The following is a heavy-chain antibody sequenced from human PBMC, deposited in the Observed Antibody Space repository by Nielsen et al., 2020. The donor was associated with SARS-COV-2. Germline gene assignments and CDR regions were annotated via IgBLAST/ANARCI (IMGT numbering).Heavy chain of an antibody. Sequence: ASVKVSCKASGYTFTSNDIHWVRQATGQGLEWMGWMNPSSGNTGYAQKFQGRVTMTRDNSISTAFMELSSLRSEDTAVYYCATGTVVRGERPNWFDPWGQGTLVTVSS. CDR2: MNPSSGNT. J-gene: IGHJ5*02. V-gene: IGHV1-8*01. CDR3: ATGTVVRGERPNWFDP. CDR1: GYTFTSND. D-gene: IGHD3-10*01.